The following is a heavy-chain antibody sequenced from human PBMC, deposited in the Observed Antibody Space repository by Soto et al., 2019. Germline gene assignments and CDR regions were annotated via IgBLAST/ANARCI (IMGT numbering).Heavy chain of an antibody. D-gene: IGHD2-21*01. V-gene: IGHV1-69*06. J-gene: IGHJ4*02. CDR1: GGTFNNYV. CDR2: IIPIFGTA. CDR3: AGRCDGTNRLGHFHY. Sequence: SVKVSCKASGGTFNNYVINWVRQAPGQGLEWVAGIIPIFGTANYAQKFQGRVTITADKSTSTAYMELNSLRSEDTAVYYCAGRCDGTNRLGHFHYWGQRTLVTLSS.